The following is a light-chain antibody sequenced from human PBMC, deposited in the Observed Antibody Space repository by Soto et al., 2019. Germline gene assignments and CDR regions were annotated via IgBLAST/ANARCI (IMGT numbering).Light chain of an antibody. CDR1: LFFXSS. CDR2: DAS. J-gene: IGKJ1*01. Sequence: IVLTQSPATLSLSPGERAALSCRASLFFXSSFGWYQRRPGQTPRLPXYDASNRATGIPARLSGSGSATDFTLTISSLEPEDVAVYYCQQRSNWPETFGQGTKVDIK. V-gene: IGKV3-11*01. CDR3: QQRSNWPET.